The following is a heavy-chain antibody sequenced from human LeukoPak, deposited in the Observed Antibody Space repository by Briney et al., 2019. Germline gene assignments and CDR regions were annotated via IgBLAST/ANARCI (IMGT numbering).Heavy chain of an antibody. V-gene: IGHV4-39*07. J-gene: IGHJ4*02. Sequence: PSETLSLTCTVSGGSIRSSYYYWGWIRQPPGKGLEWIGSIYDSGSTYYNPSLKSRVTISVDTSKNQFSLKLSSVTAADTAVYYCARVLYYYDSSGPLGGASFDYWGQGTLVTVSS. CDR1: GGSIRSSYYY. CDR2: IYDSGST. D-gene: IGHD3-22*01. CDR3: ARVLYYYDSSGPLGGASFDY.